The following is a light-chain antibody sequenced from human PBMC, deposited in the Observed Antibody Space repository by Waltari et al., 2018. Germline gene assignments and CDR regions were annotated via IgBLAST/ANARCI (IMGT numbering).Light chain of an antibody. CDR1: HCISNW. CDR2: KAS. J-gene: IGKJ2*01. Sequence: DIQMTQSPSSLSASVGDRVTITCRASHCISNWLAWYQQKPGKAPILLIYKASILKSGVPSTICGNGSATQFTLPIRSLQPGDFATYYCQQYNTYSSFGQRTKLEIK. V-gene: IGKV1-5*03. CDR3: QQYNTYSS.